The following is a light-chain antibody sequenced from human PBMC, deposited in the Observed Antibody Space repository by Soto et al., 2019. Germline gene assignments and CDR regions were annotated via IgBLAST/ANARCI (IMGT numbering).Light chain of an antibody. CDR1: TGPVTNGHF. Sequence: QAVATQEPSLTVSPGGTVTLTCGSSTGPVTNGHFPYWFQQKPGQAPRPLIYDTDTKHSWTPARFSGSLLGDKAALTLSGAQPEDEADYYCLLSYTGRLYVFGPGTKLTVL. J-gene: IGLJ1*01. CDR3: LLSYTGRLYV. V-gene: IGLV7-46*01. CDR2: DTD.